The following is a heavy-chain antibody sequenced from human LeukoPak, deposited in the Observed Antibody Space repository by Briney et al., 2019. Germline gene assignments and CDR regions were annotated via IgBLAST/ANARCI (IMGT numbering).Heavy chain of an antibody. CDR2: ISSSSSYI. CDR1: GFTFSSYS. V-gene: IGHV3-21*01. D-gene: IGHD6-19*01. Sequence: GGSLRLSCAASGFTFSSYSMNWVRQAPGKGLEWVSSISSSSSYIYYADSVKGRFTISRDNAKNSLYLQMNGLRAEDTAVYYCARAPTKQWLADYWGQGTLVTVSS. CDR3: ARAPTKQWLADY. J-gene: IGHJ4*02.